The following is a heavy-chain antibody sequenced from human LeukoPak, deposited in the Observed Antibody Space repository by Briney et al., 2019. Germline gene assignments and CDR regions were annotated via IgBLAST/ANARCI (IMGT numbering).Heavy chain of an antibody. CDR2: FDPEDGET. Sequence: GASVTVSCKASGGTFSSCAISWVRQAPGKGLEWMGGFDPEDGETIYAQKFQGRVTMTEDTSTDTAYMELSSLRSEDTAVYYCATELKLVRYFDWFHGGYWGQGTLVTVSS. V-gene: IGHV1-24*01. CDR3: ATELKLVRYFDWFHGGY. CDR1: GGTFSSCA. J-gene: IGHJ4*02. D-gene: IGHD3-9*01.